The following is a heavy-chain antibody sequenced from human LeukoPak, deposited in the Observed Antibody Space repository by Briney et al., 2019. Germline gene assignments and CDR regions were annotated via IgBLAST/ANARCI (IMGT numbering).Heavy chain of an antibody. CDR3: AKDYYDSSGYSLGDVDY. Sequence: GGSLRLSCAASGFTFSSYSMSWVRQAPGKGLEWVSAISGSGCSTYYADSVKGRFTISRDNSKNTLYLQMNSLRAEDTAVYYCAKDYYDSSGYSLGDVDYWGQGTLVTVSS. D-gene: IGHD3-22*01. CDR2: ISGSGCST. V-gene: IGHV3-23*01. CDR1: GFTFSSYS. J-gene: IGHJ4*02.